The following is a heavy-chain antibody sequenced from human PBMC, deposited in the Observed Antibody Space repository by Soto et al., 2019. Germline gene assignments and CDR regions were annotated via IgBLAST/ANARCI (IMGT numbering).Heavy chain of an antibody. V-gene: IGHV3-13*01. J-gene: IGHJ4*02. Sequence: GGSLRLSCAASGFTFSSYDMHWVRQATGKGLEWVSAIGTAGDTYYPGSVKGRFTISRENAKNSLYLQMNSLRAEDTAVYYCARAYSKWELQYWGQGTLVTVSS. CDR2: IGTAGDT. CDR3: ARAYSKWELQY. CDR1: GFTFSSYD. D-gene: IGHD1-26*01.